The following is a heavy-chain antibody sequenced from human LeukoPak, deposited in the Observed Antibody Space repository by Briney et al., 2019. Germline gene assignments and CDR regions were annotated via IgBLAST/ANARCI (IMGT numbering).Heavy chain of an antibody. J-gene: IGHJ5*02. V-gene: IGHV1-8*01. Sequence: ASVKVSCKASGYTFTSYDINWVRQATGQGLEWMGWMNPNSGNTGYAQKFQGRVTMTRNTSISTAYTELSSLRSEDTAVYYCARGRRKYCSSTSCYTGNWFDPWGQGTLVTVSS. CDR2: MNPNSGNT. CDR3: ARGRRKYCSSTSCYTGNWFDP. D-gene: IGHD2-2*02. CDR1: GYTFTSYD.